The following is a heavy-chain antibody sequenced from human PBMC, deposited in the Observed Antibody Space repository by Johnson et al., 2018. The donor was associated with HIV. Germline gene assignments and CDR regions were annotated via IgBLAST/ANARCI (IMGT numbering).Heavy chain of an antibody. J-gene: IGHJ3*02. D-gene: IGHD3-16*01. Sequence: VQLVESGGGVVQPGRSLRLSCAASGFTFSSYAMQWVRQAPGKGLKWVAVMSYDGSNKYYADSVKGRFTISRDNSKNTLYLQMNSLRAEDTAVYYCAKDLIADAFDIWGQGTMVTVSS. CDR3: AKDLIADAFDI. V-gene: IGHV3-30*04. CDR2: MSYDGSNK. CDR1: GFTFSSYA.